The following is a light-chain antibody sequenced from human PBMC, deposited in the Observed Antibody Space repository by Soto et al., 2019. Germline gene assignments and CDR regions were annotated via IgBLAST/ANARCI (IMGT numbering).Light chain of an antibody. CDR3: QHRSGWTALT. Sequence: PATLCPATGLRATLSCRSSQSINTNLAWYQQKPGQAPRLLIYEASNRATGIPARFSGSGSGTDFTLTISSLEPEDFAVYYFQHRSGWTALTFRGGTKVEIK. CDR2: EAS. CDR1: QSINTN. J-gene: IGKJ4*01. V-gene: IGKV3-11*01.